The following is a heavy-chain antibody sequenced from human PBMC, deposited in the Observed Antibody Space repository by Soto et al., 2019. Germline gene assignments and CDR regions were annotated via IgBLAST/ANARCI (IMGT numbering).Heavy chain of an antibody. CDR2: IYPGDSDT. J-gene: IGHJ6*03. V-gene: IGHV5-51*01. CDR3: ARRGQQLVLNYYYYYMDV. Sequence: GSGYSFTSYWIGWVRQMPGKGLEWMGIIYPGDSDTRYSPSFQGQVTISADKSISTAYLQWSSLKASDTAMYYCARRGQQLVLNYYYYYMDVWGKGTTVTVSS. CDR1: GYSFTSYW. D-gene: IGHD6-13*01.